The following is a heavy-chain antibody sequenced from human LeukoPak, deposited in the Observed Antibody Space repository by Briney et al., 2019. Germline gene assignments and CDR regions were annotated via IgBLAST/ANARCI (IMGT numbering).Heavy chain of an antibody. Sequence: GGSLRLSCAASGFTFSSYGMHWVRQAPGKGLEWVAVISYDGSNKYYADSVKGRFTISRDNSKNTLYLQMNSLRAEDTAVYYCARVRHRDYGDYGPGDIYFDYWGQGTLVTVSS. D-gene: IGHD4-17*01. CDR2: ISYDGSNK. V-gene: IGHV3-30*03. CDR3: ARVRHRDYGDYGPGDIYFDY. CDR1: GFTFSSYG. J-gene: IGHJ4*02.